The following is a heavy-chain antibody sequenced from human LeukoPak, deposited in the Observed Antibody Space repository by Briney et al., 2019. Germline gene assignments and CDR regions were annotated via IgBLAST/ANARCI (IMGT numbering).Heavy chain of an antibody. CDR2: IKQDGSEK. CDR3: AREVRNSYVKYYYYYYMDV. Sequence: GGSLRLSCAASGFTFSSYWMSWVRQAPGKGLEWVANIKQDGSEKYYVDSVKGRFTISRDNAKNSLYLQMNSLRAEDTAVYYCAREVRNSYVKYYYYYYMDVWGKGTTVTVSS. V-gene: IGHV3-7*01. CDR1: GFTFSSYW. D-gene: IGHD5-18*01. J-gene: IGHJ6*03.